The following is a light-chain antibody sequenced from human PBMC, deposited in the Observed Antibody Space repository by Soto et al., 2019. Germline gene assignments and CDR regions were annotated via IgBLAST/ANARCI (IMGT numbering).Light chain of an antibody. CDR2: EAS. J-gene: IGKJ1*01. CDR1: QSVNSH. V-gene: IGKV3-15*01. Sequence: EIVMTQSPATLSVSPGERAALSCRASQSVNSHLAWYQQKPGQAPTLLMNEASTRATGTPARFSGSGSGTEFSLTISSLQSDDFAVYYCQQYKTWPTFGQGTKVDIK. CDR3: QQYKTWPT.